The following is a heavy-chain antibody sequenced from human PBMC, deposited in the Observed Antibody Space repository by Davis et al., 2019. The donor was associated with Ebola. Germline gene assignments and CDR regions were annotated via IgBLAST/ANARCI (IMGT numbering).Heavy chain of an antibody. D-gene: IGHD3-22*01. CDR1: GLTFRFYA. V-gene: IGHV3-23*01. CDR3: AREDSSEASDV. CDR2: ISGSGAST. Sequence: GESLKISCAASGLTFRFYAMAWVRQAPGKGLEWVSAISGSGASTYYADSVKGRFTISRDNSKKTLYLQMNSLRAEDTAVYYCAREDSSEASDVWGQGTMVIVSS. J-gene: IGHJ3*01.